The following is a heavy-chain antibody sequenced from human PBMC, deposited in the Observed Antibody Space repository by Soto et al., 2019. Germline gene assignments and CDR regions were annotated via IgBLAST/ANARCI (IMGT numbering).Heavy chain of an antibody. CDR1: GYIFSTYI. Sequence: ASVKVSCKASGYIFSTYIIHWVRQAPGKRLEWMGCKNACNGNTKYSQKFQGRVIMTRETSASTAYMELSSLTSEDTAVYYCARDFLVANGPNWFDXWGQGTMGTAAX. CDR2: KNACNGNT. J-gene: IGHJ5*02. CDR3: ARDFLVANGPNWFDX. V-gene: IGHV1-3*01. D-gene: IGHD2-2*01.